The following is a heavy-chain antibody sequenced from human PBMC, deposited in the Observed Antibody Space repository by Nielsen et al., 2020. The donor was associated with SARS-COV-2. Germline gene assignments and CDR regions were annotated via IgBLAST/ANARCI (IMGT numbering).Heavy chain of an antibody. J-gene: IGHJ3*02. CDR1: GGSISSSSYY. D-gene: IGHD3-9*01. CDR3: AQTGYGDNDAFDI. Sequence: SETLSLTCTVSGGSISSSSYYWGWIRQPPGKGLEWIGSIYYSGSTYYNPSLKSRVTISVDTSKNQFPLKLSSVTAADTVVYYCAQTGYGDNDAFDIWGQGTMVTVSS. V-gene: IGHV4-39*01. CDR2: IYYSGST.